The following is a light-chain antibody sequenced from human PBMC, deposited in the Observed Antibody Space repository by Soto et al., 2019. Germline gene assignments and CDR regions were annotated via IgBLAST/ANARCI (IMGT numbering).Light chain of an antibody. CDR3: SSYTSSSNLYV. J-gene: IGLJ1*01. Sequence: QSVLTQPASVSGSPGQSITISCTGTSSDVGGYNYVSWYQQHPGKAPKLMIYDVGNRPSGVSNRFSGSKSGNTASLTISGLQAEDEADYYCSSYTSSSNLYVFGTGTKVTVL. CDR2: DVG. V-gene: IGLV2-14*01. CDR1: SSDVGGYNY.